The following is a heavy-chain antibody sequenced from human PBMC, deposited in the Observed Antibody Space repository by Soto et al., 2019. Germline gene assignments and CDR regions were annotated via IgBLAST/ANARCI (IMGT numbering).Heavy chain of an antibody. J-gene: IGHJ6*03. V-gene: IGHV1-18*01. D-gene: IGHD6-19*01. CDR2: ISAYNGNT. Sequence: ASVKVSCKASGYTFTSYGISWVRQAPGQWLEWMGWISAYNGNTNYAQKLQGRVTMTTDTSTSTAYMELRSLRSDDTAVYYCARSQQWLPTYYYYYMDVWGKGTTVTVSS. CDR1: GYTFTSYG. CDR3: ARSQQWLPTYYYYYMDV.